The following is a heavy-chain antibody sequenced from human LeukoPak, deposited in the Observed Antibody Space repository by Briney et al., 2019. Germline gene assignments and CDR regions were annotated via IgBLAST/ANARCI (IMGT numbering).Heavy chain of an antibody. CDR1: GFTLSTYT. J-gene: IGHJ3*02. D-gene: IGHD6-6*01. CDR3: AREYSSSSGRAFDI. Sequence: GGSLRLSCAASGFTLSTYTINWVRQAPGKGLQWFSYISSSSSTIYYADSVKGRFTISRDNAKNSLYLQMNSLRDEDTAVYYCAREYSSSSGRAFDIWGQGTMVTVSS. CDR2: ISSSSSTI. V-gene: IGHV3-48*02.